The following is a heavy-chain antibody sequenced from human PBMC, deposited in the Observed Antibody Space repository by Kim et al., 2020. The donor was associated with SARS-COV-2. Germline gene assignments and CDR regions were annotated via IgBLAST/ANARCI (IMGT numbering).Heavy chain of an antibody. CDR2: INHSGST. D-gene: IGHD6-19*01. CDR1: GGSFSGYY. Sequence: SETLSLTCAVYGGSFSGYYWSWIRQPPGKGLEWIGEINHSGSTNYNPSLKSRVTISVDTSKNQFSLKLSSVTAADTAVYYCARGKVVVRDSSGWYNWFDPWGQGTLVTVSS. CDR3: ARGKVVVRDSSGWYNWFDP. J-gene: IGHJ5*02. V-gene: IGHV4-34*01.